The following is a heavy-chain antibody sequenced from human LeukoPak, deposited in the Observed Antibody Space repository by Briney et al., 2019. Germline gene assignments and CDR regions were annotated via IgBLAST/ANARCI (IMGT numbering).Heavy chain of an antibody. CDR2: FDPEDGET. J-gene: IGHJ5*02. CDR3: ATGGRYCSSTSCYLGWFDP. Sequence: GASVEVSCKVSGYTLTELSMHWVRQAPGKGLEWMGGFDPEDGETIYAQKFQGRVTMTEDTSTDTAYMELSSLRSEDTAVYYCATGGRYCSSTSCYLGWFDPWGQGTLVTVSS. V-gene: IGHV1-24*01. CDR1: GYTLTELS. D-gene: IGHD2-2*01.